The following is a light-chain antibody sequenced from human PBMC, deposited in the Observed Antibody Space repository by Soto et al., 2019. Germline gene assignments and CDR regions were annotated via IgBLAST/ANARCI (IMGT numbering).Light chain of an antibody. CDR3: QQYDSTPPT. V-gene: IGKV3-20*01. CDR1: QSVNSNY. CDR2: GAS. Sequence: EIVLTQSPGTLSLSPGDRATLSCRASQSVNSNYLAWYQRKPGQAPRLLIYGASNRATDIPYRFSASGSGTGFTLTITRLDAEDFAVYYCQQYDSTPPTFGQGTKVEGK. J-gene: IGKJ1*01.